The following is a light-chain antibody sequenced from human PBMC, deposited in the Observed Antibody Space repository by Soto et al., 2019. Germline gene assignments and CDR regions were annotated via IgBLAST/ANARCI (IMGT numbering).Light chain of an antibody. Sequence: DIQMSQPPSTLSASVGDRVTITCRASQSISSWLAWYQQKPGKAPKLLIYDASSLESGVPSRFSGSGSGTEFTLTISSLQPDDFATYYCQQYYTYPLTFGGGTKVDIK. CDR3: QQYYTYPLT. CDR1: QSISSW. J-gene: IGKJ4*01. CDR2: DAS. V-gene: IGKV1-5*01.